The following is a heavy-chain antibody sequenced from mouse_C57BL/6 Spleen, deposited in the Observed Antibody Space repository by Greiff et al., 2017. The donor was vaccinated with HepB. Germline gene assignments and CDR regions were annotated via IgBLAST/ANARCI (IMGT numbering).Heavy chain of an antibody. V-gene: IGHV1-81*01. J-gene: IGHJ4*01. Sequence: QVQLKESGAELARPGASVKLSCKASGYTFTSYGISWVKQRTGQGLEWIGEIYPRSGNTYYNEKFKGKDTLTADKSSRTAYMALRSLTSEDSAVYFCARRDYDGDYYAMDYWGQGTSVTVSS. CDR3: ARRDYDGDYYAMDY. CDR2: IYPRSGNT. D-gene: IGHD2-4*01. CDR1: GYTFTSYG.